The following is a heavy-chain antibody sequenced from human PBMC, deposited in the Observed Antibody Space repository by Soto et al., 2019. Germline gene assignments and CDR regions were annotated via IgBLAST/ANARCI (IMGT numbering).Heavy chain of an antibody. Sequence: GGSLRLSCAASGFTVSSNYMSWVRQAPGKGLEWVSVIYSGGSTYYADSVKGRFTISRDNSKNTLYLQMNSLRAEDTAVYYCAREGPYDSSGYDAFDIWGQGTMVTVSS. V-gene: IGHV3-53*01. CDR2: IYSGGST. CDR1: GFTVSSNY. J-gene: IGHJ3*02. CDR3: AREGPYDSSGYDAFDI. D-gene: IGHD3-22*01.